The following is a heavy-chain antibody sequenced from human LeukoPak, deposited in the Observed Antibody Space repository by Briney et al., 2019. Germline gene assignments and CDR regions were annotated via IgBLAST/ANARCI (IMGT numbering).Heavy chain of an antibody. J-gene: IGHJ4*02. Sequence: GGSLRLSCAASGFTFDDYGMSWVRQAPGKGLEWVSGINWNGGSTGYADSVKGRFTISRDNANNSLYLQMNSLRAEDTAVYYCARDPLYCSSTSCYDYWGQGTLVTVSS. D-gene: IGHD2-2*01. CDR2: INWNGGST. CDR1: GFTFDDYG. V-gene: IGHV3-20*04. CDR3: ARDPLYCSSTSCYDY.